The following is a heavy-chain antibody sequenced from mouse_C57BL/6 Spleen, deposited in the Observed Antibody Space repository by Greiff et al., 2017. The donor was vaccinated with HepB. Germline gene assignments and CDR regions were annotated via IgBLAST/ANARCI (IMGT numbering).Heavy chain of an antibody. V-gene: IGHV14-4*01. CDR3: TTDGTVGRAFAY. J-gene: IGHJ3*01. Sequence: VQLQQSGAELVRPGASVKMSCTASGFNFNDYYMHWVKQRPEQGLEWIGWIYPENGDTEYAEKFQGKATLTADTSSNTAYLQLSSLTSEDTAVDYCTTDGTVGRAFAYWGKGTLVTVSA. CDR2: IYPENGDT. D-gene: IGHD4-1*01. CDR1: GFNFNDYY.